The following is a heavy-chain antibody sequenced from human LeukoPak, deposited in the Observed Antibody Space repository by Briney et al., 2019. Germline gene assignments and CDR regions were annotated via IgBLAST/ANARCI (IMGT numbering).Heavy chain of an antibody. V-gene: IGHV4-39*06. CDR3: ARVSSGYLNYYYYYMDV. CDR2: IYYSGST. CDR1: GGSISSSSYY. Sequence: SETLSLTCTVSGGSISSSSYYWGWIRQPPGKGLEWIGSIYYSGSTNYNPSLKSRVTISVDTSKNQFPLKLSSVTAADTAVYYCARVSSGYLNYYYYYMDVWGKGTTVTISS. J-gene: IGHJ6*03. D-gene: IGHD3-22*01.